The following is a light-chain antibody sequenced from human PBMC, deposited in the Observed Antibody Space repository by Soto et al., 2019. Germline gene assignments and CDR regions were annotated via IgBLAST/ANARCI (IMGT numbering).Light chain of an antibody. Sequence: EIVLTQSPCTLSVSPGEIDTLSCRASQSVTNNYLAWYQQKPGQAPRLLIYAASTRPTGIPERFSGSGYGTDFTLTISRVEPYDVSVYHRHLYGSPPRLFGQGTTAE. J-gene: IGKJ1*01. CDR2: AAS. CDR3: HLYGSPPRL. V-gene: IGKV3-20*01. CDR1: QSVTNNY.